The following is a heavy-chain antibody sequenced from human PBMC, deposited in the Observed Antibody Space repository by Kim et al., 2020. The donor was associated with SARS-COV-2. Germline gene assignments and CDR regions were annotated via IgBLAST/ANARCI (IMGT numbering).Heavy chain of an antibody. V-gene: IGHV3-30*03. J-gene: IGHJ3*02. CDR1: RFTFSNYN. CDR2: ISYDGSNK. Sequence: GGSLRLSCAASRFTFSNYNIHWVRQAPGKGLEWVEVISYDGSNKYYADSVKGRFTISRDNSKNTVYLQMNSLRAEDTAVYYCTPFDMWGQGTMVTVFS. CDR3: TPFDM.